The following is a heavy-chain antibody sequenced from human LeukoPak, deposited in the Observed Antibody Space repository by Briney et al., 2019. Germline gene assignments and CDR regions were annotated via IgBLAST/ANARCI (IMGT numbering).Heavy chain of an antibody. CDR2: IKQDGSEK. Sequence: GGSLKLSCAASGFTFSSYWMSWVRQAPGKGLEWVANIKQDGSEKYYVDSVKGRFTISRDNSKNTLYLQMNSLRAEDTAVYYCARPSQYYGSGSYPFDYWGQGTLVTVSS. J-gene: IGHJ4*02. CDR1: GFTFSSYW. V-gene: IGHV3-7*01. CDR3: ARPSQYYGSGSYPFDY. D-gene: IGHD3-10*01.